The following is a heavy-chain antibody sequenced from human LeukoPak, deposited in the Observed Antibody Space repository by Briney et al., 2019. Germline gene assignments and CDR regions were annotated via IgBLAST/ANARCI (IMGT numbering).Heavy chain of an antibody. Sequence: KTSETLSLTCTVSGGSISSSSYCWGWIRQPPGKGLEWIGSIYYSGSTYYNPSLKSRVTISVDKSKNQFSLKLSSVTAADTAVYYCARVRRYYYDSSGFDYWGQGTLVTVSS. CDR1: GGSISSSSYC. CDR2: IYYSGST. CDR3: ARVRRYYYDSSGFDY. V-gene: IGHV4-39*07. D-gene: IGHD3-22*01. J-gene: IGHJ4*02.